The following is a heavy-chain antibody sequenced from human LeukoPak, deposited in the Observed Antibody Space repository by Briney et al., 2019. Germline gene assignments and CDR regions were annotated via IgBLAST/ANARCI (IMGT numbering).Heavy chain of an antibody. J-gene: IGHJ4*02. V-gene: IGHV3-21*01. D-gene: IGHD1-26*01. CDR3: ARVRVGAGIYFEY. CDR2: ISSSSSYI. Sequence: GGSLRLSCAASGFTFSSYSMNWVRPAPGKGLEWVSSISSSSSYIYYADSVKGRFTISRDNAKNSLYLQMNSLRAEDTGVYDCARVRVGAGIYFEYWGQGALVTVSS. CDR1: GFTFSSYS.